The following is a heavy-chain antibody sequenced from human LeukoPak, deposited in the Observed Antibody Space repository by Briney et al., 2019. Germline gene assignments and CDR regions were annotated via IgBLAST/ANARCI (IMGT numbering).Heavy chain of an antibody. CDR1: GFTFSSYS. CDR3: ARDGCSSTSCYGGLFDY. V-gene: IGHV3-21*01. J-gene: IGHJ4*02. D-gene: IGHD2-2*01. Sequence: GGSLRLSCAASGFTFSSYSMNWVRQAPGKGLEWVSSISSSSSYIYYADSVKGRFTISRDNAKNSLYLQMNSLRAEDTAVYYCARDGCSSTSCYGGLFDYWGQGTLVTVSS. CDR2: ISSSSSYI.